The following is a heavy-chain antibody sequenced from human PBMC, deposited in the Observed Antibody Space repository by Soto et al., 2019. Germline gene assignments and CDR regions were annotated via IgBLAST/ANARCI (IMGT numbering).Heavy chain of an antibody. D-gene: IGHD3-3*01. CDR3: ARSYTIFGPANAFDI. CDR1: GGSFSGYY. V-gene: IGHV4-34*01. J-gene: IGHJ3*02. CDR2: INHSGST. Sequence: SETLSLTCAVYGGSFSGYYWSWIRQPPGKGLEWIGEINHSGSTNYNPSLKSRVTISVDTSKNQFSLKLSSVTAADTAVYYCARSYTIFGPANAFDIWGQGTMVTVSS.